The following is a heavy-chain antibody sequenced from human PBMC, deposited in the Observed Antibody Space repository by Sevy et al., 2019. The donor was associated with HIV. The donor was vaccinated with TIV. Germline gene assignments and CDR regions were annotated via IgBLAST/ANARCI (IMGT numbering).Heavy chain of an antibody. V-gene: IGHV3-30-3*01. CDR2: ISKEGTNK. D-gene: IGHD3-16*01. CDR1: GFTFTRYA. CDR3: ARDPHAVPHWGSFDS. Sequence: GGSLRLSCEASGFTFTRYAFHWVRQAPGKVLEWVAVISKEGTNKYYIDSVKGRFTISRDNSRNTLFLQMERLRAEDTAMYFCARDPHAVPHWGSFDSWGQGTLVTVSS. J-gene: IGHJ4*02.